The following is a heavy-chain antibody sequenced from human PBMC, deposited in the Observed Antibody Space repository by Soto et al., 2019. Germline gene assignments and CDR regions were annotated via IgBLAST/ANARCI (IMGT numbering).Heavy chain of an antibody. CDR3: AKDRGSYSSSWYGSFFDY. CDR1: GGSVTGFY. Sequence: SETLSLTCTVSGGSVTGFYWSWIRQPPGKRLEWIGYIFHSGSSNYNPSLKSRVTISVDTSKSQVSLRLTSVTAADTAVYYCAKDRGSYSSSWYGSFFDYWGQGTLVTVSS. J-gene: IGHJ4*02. D-gene: IGHD6-13*01. V-gene: IGHV4-59*02. CDR2: IFHSGSS.